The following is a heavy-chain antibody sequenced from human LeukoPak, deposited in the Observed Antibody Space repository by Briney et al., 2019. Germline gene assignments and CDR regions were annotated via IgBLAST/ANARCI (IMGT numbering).Heavy chain of an antibody. CDR1: GFMFSSYW. D-gene: IGHD6-19*01. CDR3: ARGSQWLTHFDY. CDR2: IKQDGSEK. J-gene: IGHJ4*02. V-gene: IGHV3-7*01. Sequence: GGSLRLSCAASGFMFSSYWMSWVRQAPGKGLEWVANIKQDGSEKYYVDSVKGRFTISRDNAKNSLYLQMNSLRAEDTAVYYCARGSQWLTHFDYWGQGTLVTVSS.